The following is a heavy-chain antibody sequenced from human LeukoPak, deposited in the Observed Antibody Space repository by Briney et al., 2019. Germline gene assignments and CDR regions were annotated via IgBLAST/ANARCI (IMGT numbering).Heavy chain of an antibody. V-gene: IGHV4-34*01. CDR2: INHSGST. Sequence: SETLSLTCAVYGGSFSGYYWSWIRQPPGKGLEWIGEINHSGSTNYNPSLKSRVTISVDTSKNQFSLKLSSVTAADTAVYYCARRRFRARHLDYWGQGTLVTVSS. CDR3: ARRRFRARHLDY. J-gene: IGHJ4*02. CDR1: GGSFSGYY. D-gene: IGHD3-10*01.